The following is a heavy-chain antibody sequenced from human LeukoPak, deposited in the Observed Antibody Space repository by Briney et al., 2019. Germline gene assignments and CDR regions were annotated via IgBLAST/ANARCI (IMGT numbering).Heavy chain of an antibody. Sequence: GGSLRLSCAASGFTFSSYSMNWVRQAPGKGLEWVSSISSSSSYIYYADSVKGRFTNSRDDSKNTLYLQMNNLRGDDTAVYYCAKGTLGHCSGATCYPFDYWGQGILVTVSS. J-gene: IGHJ4*02. CDR2: ISSSSSYI. CDR3: AKGTLGHCSGATCYPFDY. V-gene: IGHV3-21*04. CDR1: GFTFSSYS. D-gene: IGHD2-15*01.